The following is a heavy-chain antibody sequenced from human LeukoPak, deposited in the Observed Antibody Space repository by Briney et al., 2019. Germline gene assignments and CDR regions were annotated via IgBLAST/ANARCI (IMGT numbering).Heavy chain of an antibody. Sequence: GGSLRLSCAASGFTFSSHGMHWVRQAPGKGLEWVAVIWYAGCNKYYADSVKGRFTISRDNSKNTLYLQMNSLRAEDTAVYYCAKDRSTYYYDSSGYYPDAFDIGGQEPMVTLSS. D-gene: IGHD3-22*01. V-gene: IGHV3-30*02. CDR3: AKDRSTYYYDSSGYYPDAFDI. J-gene: IGHJ3*02. CDR1: GFTFSSHG. CDR2: IWYAGCNK.